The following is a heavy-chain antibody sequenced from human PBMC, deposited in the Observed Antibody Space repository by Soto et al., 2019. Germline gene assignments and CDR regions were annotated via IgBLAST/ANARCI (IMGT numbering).Heavy chain of an antibody. CDR2: IHSDGTST. J-gene: IGHJ3*01. D-gene: IGHD1-26*01. V-gene: IGHV3-74*01. Sequence: EVQLVESGGGLVQPGESLRLSRAASGFTFDYYWMHWVRQAPGKGLVWVSRIHSDGTSTTYADSVKGRFTISRDNAKNTLSLQMNSLRAEDTAVYYCARGDRGAFDLWGQGTVVTVSS. CDR3: ARGDRGAFDL. CDR1: GFTFDYYW.